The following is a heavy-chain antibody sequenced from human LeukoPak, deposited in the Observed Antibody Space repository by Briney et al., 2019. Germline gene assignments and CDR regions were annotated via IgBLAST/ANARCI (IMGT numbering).Heavy chain of an antibody. V-gene: IGHV1-8*01. CDR2: MNPNSGNT. CDR3: AIPDEREDYYDSSPKLDY. Sequence: ASVKVSCKASGYTFTSYDINWVRQATGQGLEWMGWMNPNSGNTGYAQKFQGRVTMTRNTSISTAYMELSSLRSEDTAVYYCAIPDEREDYYDSSPKLDYWGQGTLVTVSS. CDR1: GYTFTSYD. D-gene: IGHD3-22*01. J-gene: IGHJ4*02.